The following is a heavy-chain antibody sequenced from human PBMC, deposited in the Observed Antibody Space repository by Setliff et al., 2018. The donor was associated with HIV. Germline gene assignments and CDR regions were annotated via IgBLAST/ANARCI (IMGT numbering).Heavy chain of an antibody. CDR3: AKPYRGSVVRDQGYMDV. J-gene: IGHJ6*03. V-gene: IGHV3-33*08. Sequence: PGGSLRLSCAAPGFSFSTYGMHWVRQAPGKGLEWVAVSWHDGSNENYADSVKGRFTISGDNSKNTLYLQMNSLRAEDTAVYYCAKPYRGSVVRDQGYMDVWGKGTTVTVSS. CDR2: SWHDGSNE. CDR1: GFSFSTYG. D-gene: IGHD3-10*01.